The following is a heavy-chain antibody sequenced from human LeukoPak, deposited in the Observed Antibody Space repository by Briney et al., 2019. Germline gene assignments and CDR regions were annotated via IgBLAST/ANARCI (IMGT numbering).Heavy chain of an antibody. J-gene: IGHJ4*02. CDR1: GASISSGGFY. D-gene: IGHD5-18*01. Sequence: SETLSLTCTVSGASISSGGFYWTWIRQYPGKGREWIGFIYYSGSTYYNPSLKSQISISVDMSNNQFSLTLSSVTAADTAVYYCARTSNSYGYSGLDYWGQGTLVTVSS. V-gene: IGHV4-31*01. CDR2: IYYSGST. CDR3: ARTSNSYGYSGLDY.